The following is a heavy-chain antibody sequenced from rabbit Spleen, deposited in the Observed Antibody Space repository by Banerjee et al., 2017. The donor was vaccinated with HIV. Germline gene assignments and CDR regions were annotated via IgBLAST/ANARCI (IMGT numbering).Heavy chain of an antibody. CDR1: GFDFSRYY. V-gene: IGHV1S7*01. Sequence: QSLEESGGDLVKPGASLTLSCKASGFDFSRYYVSWVRQAPGKGLEWIGDIDPIFGIAVYASWVNGRFTISSHNAQNTLYLQLNSLTAADTATYFCARDLTSVIGWNFNLWGPGTLVTVS. CDR2: IDPIFGIA. J-gene: IGHJ4*01. D-gene: IGHD2-1*01. CDR3: ARDLTSVIGWNFNL.